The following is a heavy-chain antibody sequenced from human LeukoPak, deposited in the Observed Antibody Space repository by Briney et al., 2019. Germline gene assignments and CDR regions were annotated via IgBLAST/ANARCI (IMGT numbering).Heavy chain of an antibody. CDR1: GDTVSTNSAA. CDR3: VRDYYYAMDV. CDR2: THYRSKWYT. V-gene: IGHV6-1*01. Sequence: SQTLSLTCAISGDTVSTNSAAWNWIRQSPSRGLEWLGRTHYRSKWYTDYALSVKSRITINPDTSKNQFSLQLNSVTPEDTAVYYCVRDYYYAMDVWGQGTTVTVSS. J-gene: IGHJ6*02.